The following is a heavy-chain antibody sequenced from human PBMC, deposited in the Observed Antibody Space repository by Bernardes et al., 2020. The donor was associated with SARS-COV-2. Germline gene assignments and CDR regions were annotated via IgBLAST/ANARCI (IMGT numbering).Heavy chain of an antibody. CDR3: ASEGALYCSSTSCYVRGVGNYGMDV. J-gene: IGHJ6*02. V-gene: IGHV1-24*01. D-gene: IGHD2-2*01. Sequence: ASVKVSCKVSGYTLTDLSMHWVRQAPGKGLEWMGGFDRKDGETTYAQKFQGRVTMTEDTSTDTAYMELSSLISDDTAMYFCASEGALYCSSTSCYVRGVGNYGMDVWGQGTTVTVSS. CDR2: FDRKDGET. CDR1: GYTLTDLS.